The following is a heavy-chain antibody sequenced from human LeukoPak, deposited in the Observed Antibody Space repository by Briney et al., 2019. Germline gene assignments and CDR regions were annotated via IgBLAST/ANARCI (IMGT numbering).Heavy chain of an antibody. CDR2: IYYSGST. J-gene: IGHJ3*02. V-gene: IGHV4-31*03. Sequence: SETLSLTCTVSGGSISSGGYYWSWIRQHPGKGLEWIGYIYYSGSTYYNPSLKSRVTISVDTSKNQFSLKLSSVTAADTAVYYCARDLAGIYGDYEGLDALDIWGQGTMVTVSS. D-gene: IGHD4-17*01. CDR1: GGSISSGGYY. CDR3: ARDLAGIYGDYEGLDALDI.